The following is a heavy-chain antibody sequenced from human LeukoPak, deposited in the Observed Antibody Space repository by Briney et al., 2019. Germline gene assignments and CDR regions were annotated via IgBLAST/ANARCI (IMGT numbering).Heavy chain of an antibody. CDR2: INHSGST. CDR1: GGSFSGYY. V-gene: IGHV4-34*01. CDR3: ARDGGVAGD. Sequence: PSETLSLTCAVYGGSFSGYYWSWIRQPPGKGLEWIGEINHSGSTNYNPSLKSRVTISVDTSKNQFSMKLSSVTAADTAVYYCARDGGVAGDWGQGTLVTVSS. D-gene: IGHD3-3*01. J-gene: IGHJ4*02.